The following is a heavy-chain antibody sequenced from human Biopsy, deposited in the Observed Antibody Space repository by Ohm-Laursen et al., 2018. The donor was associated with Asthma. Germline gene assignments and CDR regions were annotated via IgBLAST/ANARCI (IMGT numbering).Heavy chain of an antibody. CDR3: ARAQDYYDSRGYYRSLDY. CDR2: IYYSGST. D-gene: IGHD3-22*01. Sequence: SETLSLTCTVSYGSITSGGYYWTWIRQHPGKGLEWIGFIYYSGSTYYNPSLKSRVSISIDTSKNQFSLKLSSVTAADTAVYYCARAQDYYDSRGYYRSLDYWGRGTLVTVSS. V-gene: IGHV4-31*03. J-gene: IGHJ4*02. CDR1: YGSITSGGYY.